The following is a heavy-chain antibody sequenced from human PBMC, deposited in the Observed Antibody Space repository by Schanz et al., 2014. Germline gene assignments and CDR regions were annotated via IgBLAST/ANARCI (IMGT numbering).Heavy chain of an antibody. D-gene: IGHD3-10*01. V-gene: IGHV3-9*01. CDR2: IPWNGAAI. Sequence: EVQLLESGGGLVQPGGSLRLSCTASGFTFSDYWMSWVRQAPGKGPEWVSNIPWNGAAIGYAGSVRGRFTISRDSAKNSLYLQMNSLRPEDTALYYCAKGSRSGSKVMDVWGKGTTVTVSS. J-gene: IGHJ6*03. CDR1: GFTFSDYW. CDR3: AKGSRSGSKVMDV.